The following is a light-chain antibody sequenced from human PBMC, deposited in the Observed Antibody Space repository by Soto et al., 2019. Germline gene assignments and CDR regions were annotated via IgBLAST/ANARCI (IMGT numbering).Light chain of an antibody. CDR2: AAS. J-gene: IGKJ5*01. Sequence: DLQMTQSPSSLSASVGDRVTITCRASQGISNYLAWYQQKPGKVPKLLINAASTLQSGVPSRFSGSGSGTDFTLTISSLQPEDVATYYCQKYNSAPSITFGQGTRLEIK. CDR3: QKYNSAPSIT. V-gene: IGKV1-27*01. CDR1: QGISNY.